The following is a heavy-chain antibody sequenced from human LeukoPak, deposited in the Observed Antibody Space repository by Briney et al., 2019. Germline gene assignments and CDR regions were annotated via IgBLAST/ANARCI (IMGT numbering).Heavy chain of an antibody. J-gene: IGHJ4*02. CDR3: AKAHLHDYYDSSGYYFDLDY. Sequence: LSXXXSGFTVRSEARSWVRRAAGRGMEGXSXISGGGCSTYYAHSVNARFTISTDNSKNTLYLQINSLRAEDTAVYYCAKAHLHDYYDSSGYYFDLDYWGQGALVTVSS. CDR1: GFTVRSEA. D-gene: IGHD3-22*01. V-gene: IGHV3-23*01. CDR2: ISGGGCST.